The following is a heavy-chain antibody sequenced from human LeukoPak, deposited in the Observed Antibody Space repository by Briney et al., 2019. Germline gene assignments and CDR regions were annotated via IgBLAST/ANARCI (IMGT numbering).Heavy chain of an antibody. CDR1: GFTFSSYG. CDR3: GKTFGGFAFSYHKDG. D-gene: IGHD4-23*01. V-gene: IGHV3-30*02. J-gene: IGHJ6*03. Sequence: GGSLRLSCAASGFTFSSYGMHWVRQAPGKGLEWVAFIRYDGSNKYYADSVKGRFTISRDNSKNTLYLQMNSLRAEDTAVYYCGKTFGGFAFSYHKDGLGKGTTVTVSS. CDR2: IRYDGSNK.